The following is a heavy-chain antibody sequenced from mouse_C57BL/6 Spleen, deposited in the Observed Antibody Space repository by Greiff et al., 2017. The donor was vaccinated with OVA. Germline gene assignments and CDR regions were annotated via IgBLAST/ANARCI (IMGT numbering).Heavy chain of an antibody. Sequence: DVKLQESGPGLVKPSQSLSLTCSVTGYSITSGYYWNWIRQFPGNKLEWMGYISYDGSNNYNPSLKNRISITRDTSKNQFFLKLNSVTTEDTATYYCATLGHYYAMDYWGQGTSVTVSS. V-gene: IGHV3-6*01. J-gene: IGHJ4*01. D-gene: IGHD4-1*01. CDR1: GYSITSGYY. CDR3: ATLGHYYAMDY. CDR2: ISYDGSN.